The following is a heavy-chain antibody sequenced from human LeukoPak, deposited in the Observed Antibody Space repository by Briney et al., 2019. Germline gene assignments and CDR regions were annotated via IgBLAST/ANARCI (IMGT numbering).Heavy chain of an antibody. V-gene: IGHV3-53*01. J-gene: IGHJ4*02. CDR2: LYSGGST. CDR3: ARGNILTGKYMVH. CDR1: GFTVSNNY. Sequence: GGSLRLSCAASGFTVSNNYMSWVRQAPGKGLEWVSVLYSGGSTYYADSVRGRFTIFRDNVMNTLFLQMNNLRGEDTAVYYCARGNILTGKYMVHWGQGTLVTVSS. D-gene: IGHD3-9*01.